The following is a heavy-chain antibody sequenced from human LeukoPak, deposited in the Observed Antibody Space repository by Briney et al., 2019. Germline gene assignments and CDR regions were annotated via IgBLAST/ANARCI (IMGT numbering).Heavy chain of an antibody. D-gene: IGHD3-9*01. J-gene: IGHJ4*02. CDR2: IYYSGST. Sequence: SETLSLTCTVSGGSISSYYWTWIRQPPGKGLEWIGYIYYSGSTNYNPSLKSRVIISVDTSKNQFSLKLNSVTAADTAVYYCARSEGILTGYNYWGQGALVTVSS. V-gene: IGHV4-59*01. CDR1: GGSISSYY. CDR3: ARSEGILTGYNY.